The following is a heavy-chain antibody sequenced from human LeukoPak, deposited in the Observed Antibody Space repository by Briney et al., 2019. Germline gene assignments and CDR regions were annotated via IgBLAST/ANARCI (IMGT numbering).Heavy chain of an antibody. D-gene: IGHD2/OR15-2a*01. CDR3: AREGTTTMSGWFDP. Sequence: ASVKVSCKASESTFTGYYMHWVRQAPGQGLEWMGWINPNSGGTNYAQKFQGRVTMTRDTSISTAYMELSRLRSDDTAVYYCAREGTTTMSGWFDPWGQGTLVTVSP. CDR2: INPNSGGT. V-gene: IGHV1-2*02. CDR1: ESTFTGYY. J-gene: IGHJ5*02.